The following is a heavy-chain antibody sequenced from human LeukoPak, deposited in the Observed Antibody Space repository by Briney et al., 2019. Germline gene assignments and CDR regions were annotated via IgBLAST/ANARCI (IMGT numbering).Heavy chain of an antibody. CDR3: ARRPRIGPFDY. J-gene: IGHJ4*02. Sequence: GSLKISCKGSGYSFTSYWIGWGRQRPGKGGERMGVIYPGDSDTRYIPSFQGQVPISAAKSISTAYLQWSSLKASDTAMYYCARRPRIGPFDYWGQGTLVTVSS. V-gene: IGHV5-51*01. CDR1: GYSFTSYW. CDR2: IYPGDSDT.